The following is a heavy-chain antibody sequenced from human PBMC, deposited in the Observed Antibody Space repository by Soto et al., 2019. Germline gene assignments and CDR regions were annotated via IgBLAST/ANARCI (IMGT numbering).Heavy chain of an antibody. J-gene: IGHJ5*02. D-gene: IGHD6-19*01. CDR2: TYYRSKWYN. CDR1: GDSVSSNSAA. Sequence: SQTLSLTCAISGDSVSSNSAAWNWIRQSPSRGLEWLGRTYYRSKWYNDYAVSVKSRITINPDTSKNQFSLQLSSVTPEDTAVYYCARRRRAVAGTVSWFDPWGQGTLVTVSS. CDR3: ARRRRAVAGTVSWFDP. V-gene: IGHV6-1*01.